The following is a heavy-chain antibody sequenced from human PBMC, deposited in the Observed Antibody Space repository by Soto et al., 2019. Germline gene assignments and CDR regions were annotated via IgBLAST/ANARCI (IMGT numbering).Heavy chain of an antibody. D-gene: IGHD1-7*01. CDR2: IYYSGST. Sequence: PSETLSLTCTFSGCSISSYYWSWIRQPPGKGLEWIGYIYYSGSTNYNPSLKSRVTISVDTSKNQFSLKLSSVTAADTAVYYCGRVRGNWNYYHYFDYWGQGTLVTVSS. CDR3: GRVRGNWNYYHYFDY. V-gene: IGHV4-59*01. CDR1: GCSISSYY. J-gene: IGHJ4*02.